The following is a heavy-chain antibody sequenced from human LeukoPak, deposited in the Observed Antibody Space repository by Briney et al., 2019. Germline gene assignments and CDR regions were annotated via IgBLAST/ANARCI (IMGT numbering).Heavy chain of an antibody. Sequence: PGGSLRLSCAASGFTFSNYWMTWVRQAPGKGLEWVAHINQDGSEEHYKDSVKARFTISRDNAKNSLSLQMNSLRAEDTAVYYCVRDGGVSGYDLLDYWGQGTLVTVSS. CDR2: INQDGSEE. D-gene: IGHD5-12*01. CDR1: GFTFSNYW. V-gene: IGHV3-7*01. J-gene: IGHJ4*02. CDR3: VRDGGVSGYDLLDY.